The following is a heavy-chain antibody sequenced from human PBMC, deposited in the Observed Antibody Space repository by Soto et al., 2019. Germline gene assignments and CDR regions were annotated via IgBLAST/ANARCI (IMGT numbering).Heavy chain of an antibody. J-gene: IGHJ6*02. V-gene: IGHV4-4*07. D-gene: IGHD2-2*01. CDR2: IYTSGST. CDR1: GGSISSYY. Sequence: LSLTCTVSGGSISSYYWSWIRQPAGKGLEWIGRIYTSGSTNYNPSLKSRVTMSVDTSKNQFSLKLSSVTAADTAVYYCARGGARASTSRRYAMDVWGQGTTVTVSS. CDR3: ARGGARASTSRRYAMDV.